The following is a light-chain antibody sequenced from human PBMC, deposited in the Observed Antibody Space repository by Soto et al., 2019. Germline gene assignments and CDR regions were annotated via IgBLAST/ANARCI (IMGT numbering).Light chain of an antibody. Sequence: SYELTQPPSVSVSPGQTASITCSGEKLGDKYACWYQQKPGQSPVRVIYQDNKRPSGIPERFSGSNSGNTATLTITGTQAMDEADYYCQAWDSSTVVFGGGTQLTVL. CDR3: QAWDSSTVV. J-gene: IGLJ2*01. CDR2: QDN. CDR1: KLGDKY. V-gene: IGLV3-1*01.